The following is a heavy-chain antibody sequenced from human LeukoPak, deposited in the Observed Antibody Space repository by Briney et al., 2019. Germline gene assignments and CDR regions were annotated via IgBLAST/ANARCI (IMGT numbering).Heavy chain of an antibody. CDR2: INYDESVK. V-gene: IGHV3-7*01. J-gene: IGHJ4*02. CDR1: GITLSTW. Sequence: GGSPRLSCAASGITLSTWMSWVRQAPGKGLEWVANINYDESVKYYVDSVKGRFTISRDNAKNSLYLQMNSLRAEDAAVYYCARGDDGSWNLGGQGTLVTVSS. CDR3: ARGDDGSWNL. D-gene: IGHD1-7*01.